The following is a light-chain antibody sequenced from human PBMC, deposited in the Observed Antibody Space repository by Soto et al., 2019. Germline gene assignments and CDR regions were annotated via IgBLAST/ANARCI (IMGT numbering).Light chain of an antibody. CDR2: GAS. V-gene: IGKV3-15*01. Sequence: EIVMTQSPATLSVSPGERATLSCRASQSVSSTLAWYQQKPGQAPRLLIYGASTRATGIPARFSGSGSGTEFTLTISSLQSEDFAVYYCQQYNNCPPKTFGGGNKVEIK. J-gene: IGKJ4*01. CDR1: QSVSST. CDR3: QQYNNCPPKT.